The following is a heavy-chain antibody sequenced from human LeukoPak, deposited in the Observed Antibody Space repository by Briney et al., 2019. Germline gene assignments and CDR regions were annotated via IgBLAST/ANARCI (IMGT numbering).Heavy chain of an antibody. V-gene: IGHV1-18*01. D-gene: IGHD5-24*01. CDR3: ARLGDGYKDY. J-gene: IGHJ4*02. CDR1: GYTFTSYG. CDR2: ISAYNGNT. Sequence: GVSVKVSCKASGYTFTSYGISWVRQAPGQGLEWMGWISAYNGNTNYAQKFQGRVTMTRDTSTSTVYMELSSLRCEDTAVYYCARLGDGYKDYWGQGTLVTVSS.